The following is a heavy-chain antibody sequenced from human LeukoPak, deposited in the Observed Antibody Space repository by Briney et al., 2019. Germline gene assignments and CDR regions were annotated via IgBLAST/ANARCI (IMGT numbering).Heavy chain of an antibody. CDR2: INWNGGST. Sequence: GGSLRLSCAASGFTFDDYGMSWVRHAPGKGLEWVSGINWNGGSTGYADSVKGRFTISRDNAKNSLYLQMNSLRAEDTALYYCARADWNLYFDYWGQGTLVTVSS. D-gene: IGHD1-1*01. CDR3: ARADWNLYFDY. J-gene: IGHJ4*02. CDR1: GFTFDDYG. V-gene: IGHV3-20*04.